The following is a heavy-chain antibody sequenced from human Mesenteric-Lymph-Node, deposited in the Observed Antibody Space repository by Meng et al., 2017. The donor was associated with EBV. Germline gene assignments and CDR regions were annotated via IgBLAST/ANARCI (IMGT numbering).Heavy chain of an antibody. J-gene: IGHJ4*02. CDR1: GGSVSSRSYS. V-gene: IGHV4-61*01. CDR3: AREAVGATVDH. Sequence: QVELQDGVPVQVKPVETLSLTWIVSGGSVSSRSYSWVWIRQPPGKGLEWIGYIDYSGSTTYKPSLKSRVTMSLDTSKNQFSLRLSSVTAADTAVYYCAREAVGATVDHWGQGTLVTVSS. D-gene: IGHD1-26*01. CDR2: IDYSGST.